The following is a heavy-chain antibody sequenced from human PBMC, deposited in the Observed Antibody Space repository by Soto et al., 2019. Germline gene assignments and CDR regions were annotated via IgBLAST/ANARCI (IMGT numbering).Heavy chain of an antibody. D-gene: IGHD3-3*01. Sequence: QITLNESGPPVVKPAETLTLTCTFSGFSLTTSGVGVGWIRQSPGKAPEWLALIYWDDDKRYSASLKSRLTTPREPSKSQWFWQMASVNQAATPTYYFANGFFGRVFGLVTPPRFNFTSGGRGT. CDR1: GFSLTTSGVG. CDR3: ANGFFGRVFGLVTPPRFNFTS. V-gene: IGHV2-5*02. CDR2: IYWDDDK. J-gene: IGHJ4*02.